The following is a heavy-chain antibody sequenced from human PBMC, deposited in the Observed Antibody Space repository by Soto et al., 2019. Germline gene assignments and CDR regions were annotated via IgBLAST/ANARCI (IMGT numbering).Heavy chain of an antibody. V-gene: IGHV4-39*02. CDR1: GGTIRSSNYY. CDR3: SRRAPEGFDP. CDR2: IDYSGST. Sequence: PSETLSLTCTVSGGTIRSSNYYWAWIRQPPGKGLEWIGSIDYSGSTYYNPSLKSRVTISVDTSKNHFSLKLGSVTAADTVLYYCSRRAPEGFDPWGQGTLVTVSS. J-gene: IGHJ5*02.